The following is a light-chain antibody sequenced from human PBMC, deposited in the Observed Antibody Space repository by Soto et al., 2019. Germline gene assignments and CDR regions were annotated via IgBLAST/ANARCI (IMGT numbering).Light chain of an antibody. J-gene: IGKJ4*01. V-gene: IGKV3-11*01. CDR1: QSVSSY. CDR3: QQRSNWPRT. CDR2: DAS. Sequence: EIVLTQSPATLSLSPGEGATLSCRASQSVSSYLAWYRQKPGQAPRLLIYDASNRATGIPARLSGSGSGTDFTLTISSLEPEDFAVYYCQQRSNWPRTFGGGTKVDIK.